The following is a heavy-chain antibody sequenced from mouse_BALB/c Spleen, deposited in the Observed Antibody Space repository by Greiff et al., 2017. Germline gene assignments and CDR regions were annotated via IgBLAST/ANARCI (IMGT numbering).Heavy chain of an antibody. CDR2: IWSGGST. J-gene: IGHJ1*01. Sequence: VKLQESGPGLVQPSQSLSITCTVSGFSLTSYGVHWVRQSPGKGLEWLGVIWSGGSTDYNAAFISRLSISKDNSKSQVFFKMNSLQANDTAIYYCARTPSSLLRLHWYFDVWGAGTTVTVPS. D-gene: IGHD1-2*01. V-gene: IGHV2-2*02. CDR1: GFSLTSYG. CDR3: ARTPSSLLRLHWYFDV.